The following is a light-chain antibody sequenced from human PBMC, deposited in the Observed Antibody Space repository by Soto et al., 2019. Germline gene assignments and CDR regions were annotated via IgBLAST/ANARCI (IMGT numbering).Light chain of an antibody. CDR1: SSNIGAGYD. Sequence: QSVLTQPPSVSGAPGQRVTISCTGSSSNIGAGYDVHWYQQLPGTAPKLLIYGNSNRPSGVPDRFSGSKSGTSASLAITGLQAEDEADYYCQSYDSSLSRSVVCGGTEVTVL. CDR2: GNS. CDR3: QSYDSSLSRSV. V-gene: IGLV1-40*01. J-gene: IGLJ2*01.